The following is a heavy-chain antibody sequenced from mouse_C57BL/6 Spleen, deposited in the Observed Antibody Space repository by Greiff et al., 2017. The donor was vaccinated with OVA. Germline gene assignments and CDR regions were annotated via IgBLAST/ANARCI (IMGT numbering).Heavy chain of an antibody. V-gene: IGHV1-64*01. CDR1: GYTFTSYW. J-gene: IGHJ4*01. CDR3: ARSGGYSEGGDYAMCY. D-gene: IGHD3-1*01. Sequence: QVQLQQPGAELVKPGASVKLSCKASGYTFTSYWMHWVKQRPGQGLEWIGMIHPNSGSTNYNEKFKSKATLTVDKSSSTAYMQLSSLTSEDSAVYYCARSGGYSEGGDYAMCYWGQGTSVTFSS. CDR2: IHPNSGST.